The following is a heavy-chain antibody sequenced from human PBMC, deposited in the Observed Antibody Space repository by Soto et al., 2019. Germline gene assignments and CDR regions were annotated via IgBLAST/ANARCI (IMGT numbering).Heavy chain of an antibody. CDR1: GFTSSNFG. V-gene: IGHV3-23*01. Sequence: EVQLLESGGGLVQPGGSLRLSCKVSGFTSSNFGMSWVRQAPGKGLEWVSGISGSGDDTYYADSVKGRFTISRDNSKNTLYLQMRSLRVDDTAVYYCTKAAEADWGQGTLVTVSS. CDR2: ISGSGDDT. CDR3: TKAAEAD. J-gene: IGHJ4*02.